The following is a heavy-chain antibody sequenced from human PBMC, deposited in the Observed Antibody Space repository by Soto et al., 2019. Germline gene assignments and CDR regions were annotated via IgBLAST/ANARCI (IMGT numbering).Heavy chain of an antibody. J-gene: IGHJ6*02. CDR3: ARVWLGDYSSYYYYGMDV. Sequence: GASVKVSCKAAGYTFTSYEIHWVGQATGQGLEWMGWLNPNRGKADYAQKFQGRVTMTADKSTSTAYMELSSLRSEDTAVYYCARVWLGDYSSYYYYGMDVWGQGTTVTVSS. CDR1: GYTFTSYE. D-gene: IGHD6-13*01. V-gene: IGHV1-8*01. CDR2: LNPNRGKA.